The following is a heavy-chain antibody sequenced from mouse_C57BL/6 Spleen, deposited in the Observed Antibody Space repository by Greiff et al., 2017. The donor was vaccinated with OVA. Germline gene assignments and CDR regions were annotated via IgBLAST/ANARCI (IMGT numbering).Heavy chain of an antibody. V-gene: IGHV5-16*01. D-gene: IGHD4-1*01. Sequence: EVQLVESEGGLVQPGSSMKLSCTASGFTFSDYYMAWVRQVPEKGLEWVANINYDGSSTYYLDSLKSRFIISRDNAKNILYLQMSSLKSEDTATYYCAREDWDERGFDYWGQGTTLTVSS. CDR2: INYDGSST. CDR3: AREDWDERGFDY. J-gene: IGHJ2*01. CDR1: GFTFSDYY.